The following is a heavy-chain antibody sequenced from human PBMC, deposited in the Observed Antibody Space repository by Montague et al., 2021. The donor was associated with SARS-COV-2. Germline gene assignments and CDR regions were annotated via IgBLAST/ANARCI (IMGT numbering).Heavy chain of an antibody. J-gene: IGHJ3*02. D-gene: IGHD3-3*01. CDR3: ARTNYDFWRGHQRGGAFDI. CDR2: LFYSVNT. CDR1: GGSISSSDYY. Sequence: SETLSLTCTVSGGSISSSDYYWGWIRQPPGKGLERIGSLFYSVNTYYYPSLKSRVTISVDTSKNQFSLKLSSVTAADTAVYYCARTNYDFWRGHQRGGAFDIWGQGTMVTVSS. V-gene: IGHV4-39*01.